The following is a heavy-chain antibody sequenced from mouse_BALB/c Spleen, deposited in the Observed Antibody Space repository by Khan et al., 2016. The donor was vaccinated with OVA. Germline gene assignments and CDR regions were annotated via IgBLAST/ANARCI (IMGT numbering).Heavy chain of an antibody. Sequence: QVRLQQSGPELVKPGASVKMSCKASGYTFTDYVINWVKQRSGQGLEWIGEIYPGSGNSYYSEKFKGKATLTADKSSSTAYMPLSNLTFEDSSVYFCAKNYASWFAYWGQGTLVTVSA. CDR1: GYTFTDYV. V-gene: IGHV1-81*01. J-gene: IGHJ3*01. CDR2: IYPGSGNS. D-gene: IGHD1-1*02. CDR3: AKNYASWFAY.